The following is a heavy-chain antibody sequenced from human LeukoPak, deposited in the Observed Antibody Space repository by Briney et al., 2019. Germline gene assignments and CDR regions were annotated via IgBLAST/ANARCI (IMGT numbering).Heavy chain of an antibody. V-gene: IGHV4-39*01. D-gene: IGHD5-18*01. CDR1: GGSISSTTYY. CDR2: VYYSGTT. J-gene: IGHJ3*01. CDR3: ARGRIQISLHVFDV. Sequence: SETLSLTCTVSGGSISSTTYYWGWIRRPSGKGLEWVGSVYYSGTTYQNPSLKSRVTISVDTSKNQFSLNLNSVTAAETAVYYCARGRIQISLHVFDVWGQGTMVTVSS.